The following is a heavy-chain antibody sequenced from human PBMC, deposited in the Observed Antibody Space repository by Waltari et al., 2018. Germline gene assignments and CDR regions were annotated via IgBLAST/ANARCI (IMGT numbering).Heavy chain of an antibody. D-gene: IGHD1-26*01. J-gene: IGHJ4*02. Sequence: QVQLQESGPGLVKPSQTLSLTCTVSGGSIDSGSYYWSWIRQPTGKGLEWIGRIYTSGSTNYNPSLKSRVTISVDTSKNQFSLNLSSGTAADTAVYYCARGPLLSKVDYWGQGTLVTVSS. CDR2: IYTSGST. CDR1: GGSIDSGSYY. CDR3: ARGPLLSKVDY. V-gene: IGHV4-61*02.